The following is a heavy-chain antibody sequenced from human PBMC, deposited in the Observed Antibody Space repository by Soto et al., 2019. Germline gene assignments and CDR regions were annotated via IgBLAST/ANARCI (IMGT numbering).Heavy chain of an antibody. J-gene: IGHJ4*02. CDR2: FDPEDGET. CDR3: ATDPTGSGSYLY. V-gene: IGHV1-24*01. CDR1: GYTLTELS. D-gene: IGHD3-10*01. Sequence: GASVKVSCKVSGYTLTELSMHWVRQAPGKGLEWVGGFDPEDGETIYAQKFQGRVTMTEDTSTDTAYMELSSLRSEDTAVYYCATDPTGSGSYLYWGQGTLVTVSS.